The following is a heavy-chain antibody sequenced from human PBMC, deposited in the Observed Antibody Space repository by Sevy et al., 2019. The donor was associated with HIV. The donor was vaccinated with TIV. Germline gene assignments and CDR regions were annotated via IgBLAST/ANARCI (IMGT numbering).Heavy chain of an antibody. V-gene: IGHV3-53*01. Sequence: GGSLRLSCAASGFTVSSNYMSWVRQAPGKGLEWVSVIYSGGSTYYADSVKVRFPISRDNSKNTLYLQMNSLRAEDTAVYYCARAYMDYDSSGHFDYWGQGTLVTVSS. CDR1: GFTVSSNY. CDR3: ARAYMDYDSSGHFDY. J-gene: IGHJ4*02. CDR2: IYSGGST. D-gene: IGHD3-22*01.